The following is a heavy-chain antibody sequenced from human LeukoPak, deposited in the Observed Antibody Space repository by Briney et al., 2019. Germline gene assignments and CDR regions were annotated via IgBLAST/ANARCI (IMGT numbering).Heavy chain of an antibody. Sequence: VASVKVSCKASGYTFTSYDINWVRQATGQGPEWMGWMNPNSGNTGYAQKFQGRVTITRNTSISTAYMELSSLRSEDTAVYYCARGPPVGVVDYYFDYWGQGTLVTVSS. J-gene: IGHJ4*02. CDR1: GYTFTSYD. D-gene: IGHD3-3*01. CDR2: MNPNSGNT. CDR3: ARGPPVGVVDYYFDY. V-gene: IGHV1-8*03.